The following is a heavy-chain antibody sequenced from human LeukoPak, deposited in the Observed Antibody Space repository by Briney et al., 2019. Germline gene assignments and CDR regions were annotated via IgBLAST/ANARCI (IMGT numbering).Heavy chain of an antibody. CDR2: ISAYNGNT. CDR1: GYTFTSYG. D-gene: IGHD3-10*01. V-gene: IGHV1-18*01. CDR3: ARDQNGITMVRGPPPGY. Sequence: ASVKVSCKASGYTFTSYGISWVRQAPGQGLEWMGWISAYNGNTNYAQKLQGRVTMTTDTSTSTAYMELRSLRSDDTAVYYCARDQNGITMVRGPPPGYWGQGTLVTVSS. J-gene: IGHJ4*02.